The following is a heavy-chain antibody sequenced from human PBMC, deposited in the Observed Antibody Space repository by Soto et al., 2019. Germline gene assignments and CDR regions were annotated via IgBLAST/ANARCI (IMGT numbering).Heavy chain of an antibody. CDR1: GYTFTSYD. V-gene: IGHV1-8*01. Sequence: QVQLVQSGAEVKKPGASVKVSCKASGYTFTSYDINWVRQATGQGLEWMGWMNPNSGNTGYAQKFQGRFTMPRNTSISTAYMELSSLRSEDTAVYYCATNYGDYVWIDYWGQGTLVTVSS. J-gene: IGHJ4*02. CDR3: ATNYGDYVWIDY. D-gene: IGHD4-17*01. CDR2: MNPNSGNT.